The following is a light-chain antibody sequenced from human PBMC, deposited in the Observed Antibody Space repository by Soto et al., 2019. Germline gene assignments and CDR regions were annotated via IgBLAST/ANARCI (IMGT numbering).Light chain of an antibody. Sequence: EIVMTQSPATLSGSPGETVTLSCRASQSLSDNLAWYQQKPGQAPRLLIFLASTRATGVPARFSGRGSGTEFTLTISGLQSEDFAVYHCQQYSKWPPWTFGPGTKVEIK. CDR3: QQYSKWPPWT. J-gene: IGKJ1*01. CDR2: LAS. V-gene: IGKV3-15*01. CDR1: QSLSDN.